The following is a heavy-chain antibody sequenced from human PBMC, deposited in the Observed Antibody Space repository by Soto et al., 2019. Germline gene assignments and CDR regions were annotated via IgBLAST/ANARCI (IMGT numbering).Heavy chain of an antibody. CDR3: ARDEYSSSWYPSFDY. CDR2: ISYDGSNK. V-gene: IGHV3-30-3*01. J-gene: IGHJ4*02. D-gene: IGHD6-13*01. CDR1: GFTFSSYA. Sequence: QVQLVESGGGVVQPGRSLRLSCAASGFTFSSYAMHWVRQAPGKGLERVAVISYDGSNKYYADSVKGRFTISRDNSKNTLYLQMNSLRAEDTAVYYCARDEYSSSWYPSFDYWGQGTLVTVSS.